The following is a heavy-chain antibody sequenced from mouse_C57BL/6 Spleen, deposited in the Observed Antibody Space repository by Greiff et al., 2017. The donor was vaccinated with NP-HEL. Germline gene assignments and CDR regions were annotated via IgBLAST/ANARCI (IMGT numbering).Heavy chain of an antibody. CDR3: ARDDYGSIDY. V-gene: IGHV5-16*01. CDR2: INYDGSST. J-gene: IGHJ2*01. CDR1: GFTFSDYY. Sequence: DVKLVESEGGLVQPGSSMKLSCTASGFTFSDYYMAWVRQVPEKGLEWVANINYDGSSTYYLDSLKSRFIISRDNAKNILYLQMSSLKSEDTATYYCARDDYGSIDYWGQGTTLTVSS. D-gene: IGHD1-1*01.